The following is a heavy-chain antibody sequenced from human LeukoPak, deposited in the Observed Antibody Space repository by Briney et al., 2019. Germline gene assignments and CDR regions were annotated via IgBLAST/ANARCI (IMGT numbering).Heavy chain of an antibody. V-gene: IGHV4-39*07. CDR2: IYHSGST. CDR3: AREEMPGKFDY. J-gene: IGHJ4*02. D-gene: IGHD1-26*01. CDR1: GDSISNSGYS. Sequence: SETLSLTCTVSGDSISNSGYSWGWIRQPPGKGLEWIGEIYHSGSTNYNPSLKSRVTISVDKSKNQFSLRLTSVTAADTAMYFCAREEMPGKFDYWGQGILVTVSS.